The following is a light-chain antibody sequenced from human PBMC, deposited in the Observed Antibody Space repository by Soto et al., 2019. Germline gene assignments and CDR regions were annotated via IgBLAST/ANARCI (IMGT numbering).Light chain of an antibody. V-gene: IGKV1-9*01. CDR2: AAS. CDR3: QQHSSYPFT. CDR1: QGISDY. J-gene: IGKJ3*01. Sequence: IQLTQSPTSLSASVGDRVTITCRASQGISDYLAWYQQKPGKAPKLLIYAASILESGVPSMFSGIRSGTDFTLTISCLQSEEFATYFCQQHSSYPFTFGPGAKVDIK.